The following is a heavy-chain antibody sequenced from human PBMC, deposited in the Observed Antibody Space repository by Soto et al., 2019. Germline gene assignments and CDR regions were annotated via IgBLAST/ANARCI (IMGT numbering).Heavy chain of an antibody. CDR3: TSLYYGH. J-gene: IGHJ4*02. Sequence: SVKVSCKASGGTFSSYRINWVRQAPGQGLEWVGGIVPIYRTADYAQKFQGRVTITADESARTSYMELRSLKSQDTAVYYCTSLYYGHWGQGTLVTVSS. V-gene: IGHV1-69*13. D-gene: IGHD3-3*01. CDR2: IVPIYRTA. CDR1: GGTFSSYR.